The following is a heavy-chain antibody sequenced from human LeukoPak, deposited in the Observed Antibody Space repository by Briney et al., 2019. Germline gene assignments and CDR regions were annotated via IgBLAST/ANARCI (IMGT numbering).Heavy chain of an antibody. CDR1: GFTFSSYW. CDR2: IKQDGSEK. Sequence: GGSLRLSCAASGFTFSSYWMSWVRQAPGKGLEWVANIKQDGSEKYYVDSVKGRFTISRDNSKNTLYLQMNSLRAEDTAVYYCAREEVTYYYDSSGPQSLRYFDYWGQGTLVTVSS. D-gene: IGHD3-22*01. CDR3: AREEVTYYYDSSGPQSLRYFDY. J-gene: IGHJ4*02. V-gene: IGHV3-7*01.